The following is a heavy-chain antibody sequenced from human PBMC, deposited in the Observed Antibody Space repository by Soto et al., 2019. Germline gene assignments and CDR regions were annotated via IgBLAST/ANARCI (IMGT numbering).Heavy chain of an antibody. CDR3: AHSRCGGDCLQSYSSHYYYGMDV. J-gene: IGHJ6*02. V-gene: IGHV2-5*02. CDR1: GFSLSTGGVG. CDR2: IYWDDDK. D-gene: IGHD2-21*02. Sequence: QITLMESGPTLVKPTQTLTLTCTFSGFSLSTGGVGVGWIRQPPGKALEWLALIYWDDDKRFSPSLRSRHTITKDTSKTQVVLTRTNMDPLDTATYYCAHSRCGGDCLQSYSSHYYYGMDVWGQGTTVTVSS.